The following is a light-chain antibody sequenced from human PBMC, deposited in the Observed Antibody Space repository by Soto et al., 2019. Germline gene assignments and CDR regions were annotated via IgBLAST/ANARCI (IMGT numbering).Light chain of an antibody. Sequence: DIVMTQSPATLSVSPGERSTLAWGSSQSVSSSYLAWYQQKPGQAPRLLIYDASNRATGIPARFSGSGSGTDFTLTISSLQSEDFAVYYCQQYYDWPITFGQGARLEI. CDR1: QSVSSSY. V-gene: IGKV3D-15*01. CDR3: QQYYDWPIT. CDR2: DAS. J-gene: IGKJ5*01.